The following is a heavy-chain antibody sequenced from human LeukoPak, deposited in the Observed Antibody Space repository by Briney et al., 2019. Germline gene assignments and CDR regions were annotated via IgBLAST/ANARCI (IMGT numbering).Heavy chain of an antibody. V-gene: IGHV4-34*01. CDR3: VHYWSGYST. CDR2: INHSGST. CDR1: GGSFSGYY. Sequence: SETLSLTCSVYGGSFSGYYWTWIRQPPGKGLEWIGEINHSGSTNYNPSLRGRVTISVDTSKNQFSLKLTSVTAADTAVYYCVHYWSGYSTLGQGTLVTVSS. J-gene: IGHJ5*02. D-gene: IGHD3-3*01.